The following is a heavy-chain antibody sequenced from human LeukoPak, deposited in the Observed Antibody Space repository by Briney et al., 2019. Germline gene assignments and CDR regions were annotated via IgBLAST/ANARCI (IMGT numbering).Heavy chain of an antibody. CDR2: INHSGST. CDR3: AREGIAAAGRGLDY. CDR1: GGSFSGYY. D-gene: IGHD6-13*01. V-gene: IGHV4-34*01. J-gene: IGHJ4*02. Sequence: SETLSLTCAVYGGSFSGYYWSWIRQPPGKGLEWIGEINHSGSTNYNPSLKSRVTMSVDTSKKQFSLKLNSVTAADTAVYYCAREGIAAAGRGLDYWGQGTLVTVSS.